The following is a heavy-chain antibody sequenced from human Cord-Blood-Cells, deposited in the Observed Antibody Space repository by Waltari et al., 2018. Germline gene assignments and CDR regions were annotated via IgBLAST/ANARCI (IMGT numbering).Heavy chain of an antibody. D-gene: IGHD7-27*01. CDR3: ARLPANWGWRAFDI. Sequence: VKPSETLSLTCTVSGGSISSSSYYWGWIRQPPGKGLEWIGSIYYSGSTYYNPSLKSRVTISVSTSKNQFSLKLSSVTAADTAVYYCARLPANWGWRAFDIWGQGTMVTVSS. V-gene: IGHV4-39*01. CDR2: IYYSGST. J-gene: IGHJ3*02. CDR1: GGSISSSSYY.